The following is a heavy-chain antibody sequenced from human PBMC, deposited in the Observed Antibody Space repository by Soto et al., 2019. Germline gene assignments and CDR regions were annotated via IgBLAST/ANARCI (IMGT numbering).Heavy chain of an antibody. CDR2: ISAYNGNT. CDR3: ASVNEFYGMDV. J-gene: IGHJ6*02. Sequence: ASVKVSCKASGYTFTSYGISWVRQAPGQGLEWMGWISAYNGNTNYAQKFQGRVTMTTDTSTSTAYMELSSLRSEDTAVYYCASVNEFYGMDVWGQGTTVTVSS. V-gene: IGHV1-18*01. D-gene: IGHD3-10*01. CDR1: GYTFTSYG.